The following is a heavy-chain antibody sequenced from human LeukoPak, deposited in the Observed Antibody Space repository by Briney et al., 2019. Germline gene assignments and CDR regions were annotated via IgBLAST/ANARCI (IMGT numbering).Heavy chain of an antibody. D-gene: IGHD3-10*01. CDR3: ARSVRGLYYFDY. CDR1: GFTFSSYW. J-gene: IGHJ4*02. CDR2: INSDGSST. Sequence: GGSLRLCCAASGFTFSSYWMHWVRQAPGKGLVWVSRINSDGSSTNYADSVKGRFTISRDNAKNTLHLQMNSLRAEDTAVYYCARSVRGLYYFDYWGQGTLVTVSS. V-gene: IGHV3-74*01.